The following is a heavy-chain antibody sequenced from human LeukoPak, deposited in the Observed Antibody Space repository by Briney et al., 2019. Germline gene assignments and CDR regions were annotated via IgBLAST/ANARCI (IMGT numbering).Heavy chain of an antibody. CDR3: ARDGVVAATPAYY. CDR2: ISSSSYK. V-gene: IGHV3-11*06. Sequence: KPGGSLRLSCAASGFTFSDYYMSWIRQAPGKGLEWVSYISSSSYKNYADSVKGRFTISRDNAKNSLYLQMNSLRAEDTAVYYCARDGVVAATPAYYWGQGTLVTVSS. J-gene: IGHJ4*02. D-gene: IGHD2-15*01. CDR1: GFTFSDYY.